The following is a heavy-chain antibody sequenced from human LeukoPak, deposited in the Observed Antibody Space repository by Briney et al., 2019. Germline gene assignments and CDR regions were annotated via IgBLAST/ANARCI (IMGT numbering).Heavy chain of an antibody. CDR3: AKAAASNLYGEDWFDP. CDR2: IIPLFGTA. J-gene: IGHJ5*02. CDR1: GGTVSNFA. D-gene: IGHD1-14*01. Sequence: SVKVSCKASGGTVSNFALSWVRQAPAQGLEWMGGIIPLFGTANYAQKFQGRVIITADESTGTAYMELSSLRSEDTAVYYCAKAAASNLYGEDWFDPWGQGTLVTVSS. V-gene: IGHV1-69*13.